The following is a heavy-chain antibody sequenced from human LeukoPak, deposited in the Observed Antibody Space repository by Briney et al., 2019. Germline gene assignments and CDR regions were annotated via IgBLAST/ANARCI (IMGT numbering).Heavy chain of an antibody. D-gene: IGHD6-19*01. CDR2: IYPGDSDT. Sequence: GESLKISCKGSGYSFTSYWVGWVRQMPGKGLEWMGIIYPGDSDTRYSPSFQGQVTISADKSISTAYLQWSSLKASDTAMYYCARAGYSSGWEIDYWGQGTLVTVSS. V-gene: IGHV5-51*01. CDR1: GYSFTSYW. CDR3: ARAGYSSGWEIDY. J-gene: IGHJ4*02.